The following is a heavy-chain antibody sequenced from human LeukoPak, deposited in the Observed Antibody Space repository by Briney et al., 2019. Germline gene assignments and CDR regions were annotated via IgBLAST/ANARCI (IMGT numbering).Heavy chain of an antibody. Sequence: SETLSLTCTVSGGSISSYYWSWIRQPAGKGLEWIGRIYTSGSTNYNPSLKSRVTMSLDTSKNQFSLKLSSVTAADTAVYYCARDRYYCDSSGYYYFDYWGQGTLVTVSS. D-gene: IGHD3-22*01. CDR3: ARDRYYCDSSGYYYFDY. J-gene: IGHJ4*02. CDR1: GGSISSYY. CDR2: IYTSGST. V-gene: IGHV4-4*07.